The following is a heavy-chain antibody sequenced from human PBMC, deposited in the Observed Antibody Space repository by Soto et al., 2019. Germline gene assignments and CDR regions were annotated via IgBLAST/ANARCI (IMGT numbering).Heavy chain of an antibody. CDR1: GGTFXSYA. Sequence: SVKVXCKASGGTFXSYAISWVRQAPGQGLEWMGGIIPIFGTANYAQKFQGRVTITADESTSTAYMELSSLRSEDTAVYYCASLSPYYGSGPNAFDIWGQGTMVTVSS. V-gene: IGHV1-69*13. J-gene: IGHJ3*02. CDR3: ASLSPYYGSGPNAFDI. CDR2: IIPIFGTA. D-gene: IGHD3-10*01.